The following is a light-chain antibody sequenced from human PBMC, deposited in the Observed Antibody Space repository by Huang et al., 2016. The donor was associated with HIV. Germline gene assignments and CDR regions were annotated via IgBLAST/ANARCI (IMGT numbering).Light chain of an antibody. CDR1: LDINNY. Sequence: DIQMTQSPSSLSSSLGDKVTITCQASLDINNYLNLYQQKPGNVPKLLISDASDLATGVPARFSGSGSGTNFTLTVSRLQAEDIGTYYCQQYDTLPLTFGQGTNVEI. J-gene: IGKJ1*01. CDR2: DAS. CDR3: QQYDTLPLT. V-gene: IGKV1-33*01.